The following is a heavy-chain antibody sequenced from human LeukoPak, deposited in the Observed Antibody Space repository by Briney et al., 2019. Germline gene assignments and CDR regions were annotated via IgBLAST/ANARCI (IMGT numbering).Heavy chain of an antibody. Sequence: GGSLRLSCAASGFTFSSYWMTWFRQAPGKGLEWVANIKEDGSEKYYVDSVKGRFTISRDNAKSSLYLQMSSLRAEDTAVYFCARGGGLDVWGQGATVTVSS. CDR1: GFTFSSYW. J-gene: IGHJ6*02. CDR3: ARGGGLDV. D-gene: IGHD3-16*01. CDR2: IKEDGSEK. V-gene: IGHV3-7*03.